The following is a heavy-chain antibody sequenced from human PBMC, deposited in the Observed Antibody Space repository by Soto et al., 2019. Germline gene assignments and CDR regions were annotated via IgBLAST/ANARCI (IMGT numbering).Heavy chain of an antibody. V-gene: IGHV1-8*01. CDR3: ARGGTPYYYGSGSYQYYYYYTDV. Sequence: APVKGSCKASGYTFTSYDIKWGGQATGQRAEWVGWMNPNSGNTGYAQKFQGRVTMTRNTSISTAYMELSSLRSEDTAVYYCARGGTPYYYGSGSYQYYYYYTDVWGKGTTVPSP. CDR2: MNPNSGNT. D-gene: IGHD3-10*01. J-gene: IGHJ6*03. CDR1: GYTFTSYD.